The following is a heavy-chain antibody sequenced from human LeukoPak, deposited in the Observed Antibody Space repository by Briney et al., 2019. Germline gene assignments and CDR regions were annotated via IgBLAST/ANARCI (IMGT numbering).Heavy chain of an antibody. CDR1: GFTFSSYY. Sequence: GGSLRLSCAASGFTFSSYYMHWVRQAPGQGLVWVSRLNPDGSSTSYADSVKGRFTISRDNAKNTVYPQMNSLRAEDTAVYYCARYYGSGTYAVDYWGQGTLVTVSS. CDR2: LNPDGSST. CDR3: ARYYGSGTYAVDY. D-gene: IGHD3-10*01. V-gene: IGHV3-74*01. J-gene: IGHJ4*02.